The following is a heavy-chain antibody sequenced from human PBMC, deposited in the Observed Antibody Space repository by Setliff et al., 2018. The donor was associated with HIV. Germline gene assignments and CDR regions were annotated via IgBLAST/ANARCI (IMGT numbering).Heavy chain of an antibody. D-gene: IGHD3-10*01. J-gene: IGHJ4*02. Sequence: KTSETLSLTCTVSGGSISSGRYYWSWIRQPAGKGLEWIGHSYTGGSPNYNPSLMSRVTISIDTSKDQLSLKLNSVTAADTAVYYCARVGGFFGEARPPPDYWGQGALVTVSS. CDR1: GGSISSGRYY. CDR3: ARVGGFFGEARPPPDY. V-gene: IGHV4-61*09. CDR2: SYTGGSP.